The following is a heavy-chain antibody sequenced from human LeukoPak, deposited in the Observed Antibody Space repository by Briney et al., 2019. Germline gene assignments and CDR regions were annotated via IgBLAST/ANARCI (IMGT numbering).Heavy chain of an antibody. V-gene: IGHV4-31*03. D-gene: IGHD2/OR15-2a*01. CDR3: ARGLSSGRLSLLFDY. J-gene: IGHJ4*02. CDR2: IYLSGST. Sequence: PSETLSLTCTVSGGSISSGGYYWTWIRQHPGKGLEWIGYIYLSGSTYYNPSLKSRVTISVDTSKNQFSLKLSSVSAADTAVYYCARGLSSGRLSLLFDYWGQGTLVTVSS. CDR1: GGSISSGGYY.